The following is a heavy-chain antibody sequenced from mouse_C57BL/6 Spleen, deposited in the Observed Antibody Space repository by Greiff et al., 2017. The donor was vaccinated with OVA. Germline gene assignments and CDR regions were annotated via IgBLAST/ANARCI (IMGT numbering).Heavy chain of an antibody. CDR3: ARSLYYYGSYWYFDV. V-gene: IGHV1-63*01. CDR2: IYPGGGYT. CDR1: GYTFTNYW. J-gene: IGHJ1*03. Sequence: VQLQQSGAELVRPGTSVKMSCKASGYTFTNYWIGWAKQRPGHGLEWIGDIYPGGGYTNYNEKFKGKATLTADKSSSTAYMQFSSLTSEDSAIYYCARSLYYYGSYWYFDVWGTGTTVTVSS. D-gene: IGHD1-1*01.